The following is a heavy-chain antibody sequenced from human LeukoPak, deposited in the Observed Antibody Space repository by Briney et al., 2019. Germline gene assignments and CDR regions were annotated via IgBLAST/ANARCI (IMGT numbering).Heavy chain of an antibody. CDR2: SYYTGST. D-gene: IGHD3-9*01. J-gene: IGHJ4*02. Sequence: SETLFLTCSVSGGSITSYYWSWIRQPPGKGLEYIGHSYYTGSTNYNPSLKSRVTISVDTSRNQFSLRLSSVTAADTAVYYCARETLDWFIDNWGQGTLVTVSS. CDR3: ARETLDWFIDN. V-gene: IGHV4-59*01. CDR1: GGSITSYY.